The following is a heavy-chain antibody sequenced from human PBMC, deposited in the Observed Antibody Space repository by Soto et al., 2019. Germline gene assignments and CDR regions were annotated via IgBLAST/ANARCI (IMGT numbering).Heavy chain of an antibody. CDR1: AVSIICGGGC. J-gene: IGHJ5*02. CDR2: IYNSGTT. D-gene: IGHD5-18*01. Sequence: TLSDAWPVAAVSIICGGGCWLSQRHHPGKGLEWFGNIYNSGTTYYNPSLEGRVSISLDTSKNQFSLKVTSVTAADSAVYYCARGRSYSYQNFFDRWRQGIRVTFS. CDR3: ARGRSYSYQNFFDR. V-gene: IGHV4-31*02.